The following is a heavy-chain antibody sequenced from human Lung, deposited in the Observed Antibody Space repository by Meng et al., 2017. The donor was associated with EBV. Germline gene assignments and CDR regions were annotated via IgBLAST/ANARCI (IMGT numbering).Heavy chain of an antibody. J-gene: IGHJ4*02. V-gene: IGHV1-69*06. CDR1: GTPFSNYV. D-gene: IGHD2-21*01. Sequence: QVHLVQSRAEVKKPGSSVRVSCKASGTPFSNYVTNWVRQAPGQRLEWMGGIIPIFRSPTYAQKFQGRVTIFADRSTSTAYMELSGLKSDDTAVYYCSTGVDCGGDCFRSDYWGQGTLVTVSS. CDR3: STGVDCGGDCFRSDY. CDR2: IIPIFRSP.